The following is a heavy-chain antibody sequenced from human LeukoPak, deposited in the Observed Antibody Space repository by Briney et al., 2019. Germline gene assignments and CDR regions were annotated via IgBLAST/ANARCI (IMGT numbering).Heavy chain of an antibody. J-gene: IGHJ6*04. CDR2: INPNSGGT. Sequence: ASVKVSCKASGYTFTGYYMHWVRQAPGQGLEWMGWINPNSGGTNYAQKFQGRVTMTRDTSISTAYMELSRLRSDDTAVYYCARVRMVRGAMDVWGKGTTVTVSS. V-gene: IGHV1-2*02. CDR3: ARVRMVRGAMDV. D-gene: IGHD3-10*01. CDR1: GYTFTGYY.